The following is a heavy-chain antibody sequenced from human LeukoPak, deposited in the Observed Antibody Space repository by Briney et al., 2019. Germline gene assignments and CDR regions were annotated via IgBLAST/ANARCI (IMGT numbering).Heavy chain of an antibody. J-gene: IGHJ4*02. Sequence: ASVKVSCKASGYTFTSYAMHWVRQAPGQRLELMGWINAGNGNTKYSQKFQGRVTITRDTSASTAYMELSSLRSEDTAVYYCARERLDTAMVFDYWGQGTLVTVSS. CDR2: INAGNGNT. D-gene: IGHD5-18*01. CDR1: GYTFTSYA. CDR3: ARERLDTAMVFDY. V-gene: IGHV1-3*01.